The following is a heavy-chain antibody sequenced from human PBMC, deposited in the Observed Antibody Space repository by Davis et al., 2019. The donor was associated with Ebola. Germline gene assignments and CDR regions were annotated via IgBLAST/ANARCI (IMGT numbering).Heavy chain of an antibody. CDR2: IYYTGST. Sequence: MPGGSLRLSCTVSGGSISSSSYYWGWIRQPPGKGLEWIGYIYYTGSTYYNPSLKSRVTISVDTSKNQFSLKLNSVTAADTAVYYCARPIHSSGRAYDAFDIWGQGTMVTVSS. CDR3: ARPIHSSGRAYDAFDI. J-gene: IGHJ3*02. D-gene: IGHD2-8*02. CDR1: GGSISSSSYY. V-gene: IGHV4-39*07.